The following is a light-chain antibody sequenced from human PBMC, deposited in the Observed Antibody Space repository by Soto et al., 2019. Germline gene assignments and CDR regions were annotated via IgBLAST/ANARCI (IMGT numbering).Light chain of an antibody. CDR2: TNS. CDR1: SSNIGAGYD. CDR3: QSYDSSLSGLYV. Sequence: QSVLTQPPSVSGAPGQRVTISCTGSSSNIGAGYDVHWYHQLPGTAPKLLIYTNSNRPSGVPERFSGSKSGTSAPLAITGLQAEDEADYYCQSYDSSLSGLYVFGTGTKLTVL. V-gene: IGLV1-40*01. J-gene: IGLJ1*01.